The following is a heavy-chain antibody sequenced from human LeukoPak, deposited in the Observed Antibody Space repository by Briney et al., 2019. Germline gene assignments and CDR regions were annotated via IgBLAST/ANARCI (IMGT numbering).Heavy chain of an antibody. V-gene: IGHV1-2*02. CDR3: ARDLFSGPDSSGYYAYHDAFDI. D-gene: IGHD3-22*01. Sequence: GASVKVSCKASGYTFTGYYMHWVRQAPGQGLEWMGWINPNSGGTNYAQKFQGRVTMTRDTSISTAYMELSRLRSDDTAVYYCARDLFSGPDSSGYYAYHDAFDIWGQGTVVTVSS. CDR1: GYTFTGYY. CDR2: INPNSGGT. J-gene: IGHJ3*02.